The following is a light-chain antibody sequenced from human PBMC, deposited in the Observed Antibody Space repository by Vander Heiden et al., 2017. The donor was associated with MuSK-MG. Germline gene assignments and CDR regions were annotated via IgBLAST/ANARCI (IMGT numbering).Light chain of an antibody. CDR1: SPNVGSHP. Sequence: QSVLTQPPSASGTPGRGGTLSCSGSSPNVGSHPVNLYQQLPGPAPKPLHYSDNKRHSGVPARCSGSKSATSATMTTSRLQAEEEADYYCAAPDASRNGLVFGGGTKLTVL. CDR3: AAPDASRNGLV. V-gene: IGLV1-44*01. J-gene: IGLJ2*01. CDR2: SDN.